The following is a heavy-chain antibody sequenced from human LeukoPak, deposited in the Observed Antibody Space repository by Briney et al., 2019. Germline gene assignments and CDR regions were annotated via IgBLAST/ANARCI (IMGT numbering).Heavy chain of an antibody. J-gene: IGHJ4*02. Sequence: GRSLRLSCAASGFTFSGYGMHWVRQAPGKGLEWVAVISYDGSNKYYADSVKGRFTISRDNSKNTLYLQMNSLRAEDTAVYYCAKSGYSYGYRSVDYWGQGTLVTVSS. D-gene: IGHD5-18*01. CDR3: AKSGYSYGYRSVDY. V-gene: IGHV3-30*18. CDR1: GFTFSGYG. CDR2: ISYDGSNK.